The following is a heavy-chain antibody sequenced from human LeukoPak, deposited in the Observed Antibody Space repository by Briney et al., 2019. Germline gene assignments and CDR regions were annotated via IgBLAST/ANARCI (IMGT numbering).Heavy chain of an antibody. V-gene: IGHV3-23*01. CDR3: AKDSPVATR. J-gene: IGHJ4*02. D-gene: IGHD2-15*01. Sequence: GGSLRLSCAASGFTFSSSAMSWVRQAPGKGLEWVSSITDSGDGTYYADSVKGRFTISRDDSKNTLYLQMNSLRAEDTAVYYCAKDSPVATRWGQGTLVTVSS. CDR1: GFTFSSSA. CDR2: ITDSGDGT.